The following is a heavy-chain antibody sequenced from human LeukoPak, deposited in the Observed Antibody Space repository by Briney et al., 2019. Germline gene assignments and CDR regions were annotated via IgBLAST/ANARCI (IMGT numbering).Heavy chain of an antibody. J-gene: IGHJ4*02. CDR2: INHSGST. Sequence: PSETLSLTCAVYGGSFSGYYWSWIRQPPGKGLEWTGEINHSGSTNYNTPLKSRVTISVDTSKNQFSLKLSSVTAADTAVYYCARIGQWLVRFFDYWGEGTLVTVSS. CDR1: GGSFSGYY. D-gene: IGHD6-19*01. V-gene: IGHV4-34*01. CDR3: ARIGQWLVRFFDY.